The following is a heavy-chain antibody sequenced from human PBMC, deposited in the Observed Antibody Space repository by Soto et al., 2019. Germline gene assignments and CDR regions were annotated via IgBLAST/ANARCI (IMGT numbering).Heavy chain of an antibody. J-gene: IGHJ5*02. Sequence: SETLSLTCTVSGGSISSYYWSWIRQPPGKGLEWIGYTYYSGSTNYNPSLKSRVTISVDTSKNQFSLKLSSVTAADTAVYYCARVVVPAAIGWFDPWGQGTLVTVSS. CDR2: TYYSGST. V-gene: IGHV4-59*01. CDR3: ARVVVPAAIGWFDP. CDR1: GGSISSYY. D-gene: IGHD2-2*01.